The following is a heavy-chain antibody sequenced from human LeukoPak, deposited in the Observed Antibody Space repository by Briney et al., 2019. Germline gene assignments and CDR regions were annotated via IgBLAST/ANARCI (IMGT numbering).Heavy chain of an antibody. J-gene: IGHJ4*02. Sequence: GGSLRLSCAASGFTFSSHRMHWVPQAPGKGLVWVSRINSDGSSTTYADSVKGRFTISRDNAKNTLYLQMNSVRAEDTAVYYCARDLGHAFDYWGQGTLVTVSS. CDR1: GFTFSSHR. CDR2: INSDGSST. V-gene: IGHV3-74*03. D-gene: IGHD3/OR15-3a*01. CDR3: ARDLGHAFDY.